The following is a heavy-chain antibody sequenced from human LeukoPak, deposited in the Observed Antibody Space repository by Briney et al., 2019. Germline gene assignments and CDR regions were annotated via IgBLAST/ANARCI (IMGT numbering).Heavy chain of an antibody. V-gene: IGHV3-33*08. D-gene: IGHD3-10*01. CDR2: IWYDGSNK. CDR3: ARGSYYYGSASFDY. CDR1: GFTFSSYG. J-gene: IGHJ4*02. Sequence: GGSLRLSCAASGFTFSSYGMHWVRQAPGKGLEWVAVIWYDGSNKYYADSVKGRFTISRDNSKNTLYLQMNSLRAEDTAVYYCARGSYYYGSASFDYWGQGTLVTVSS.